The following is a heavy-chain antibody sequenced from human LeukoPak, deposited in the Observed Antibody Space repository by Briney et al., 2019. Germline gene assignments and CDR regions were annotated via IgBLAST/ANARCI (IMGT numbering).Heavy chain of an antibody. CDR1: GGSISSYY. CDR3: ARGSRSWFDP. J-gene: IGHJ5*02. CDR2: IYYSGST. V-gene: IGHV4-59*01. Sequence: SETLSLTCTVSGGSISSYYWSWIRQPPGKGLEWIGYIYYSGSTNYNPSLKSRVTISVDTSKNQVVLNLTSMTAADTAVYYCARGSRSWFDPWGQGTLVTVSS.